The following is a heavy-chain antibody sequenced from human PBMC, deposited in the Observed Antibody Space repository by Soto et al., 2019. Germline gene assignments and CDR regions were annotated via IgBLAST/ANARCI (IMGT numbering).Heavy chain of an antibody. J-gene: IGHJ6*02. V-gene: IGHV3-13*01. CDR3: ARSVLRGYCSSTSCYAYYYYGMDV. CDR1: GFTFSSYD. CDR2: IGTAGDT. D-gene: IGHD2-2*01. Sequence: GGSLRLSCAASGFTFSSYDMHWVRQATGKGLEWVSAIGTAGDTYYPGSVKGRFTISRENAKNSLYLQMNSLRAGDTAVYYCARSVLRGYCSSTSCYAYYYYGMDVWGQGTTVTVSS.